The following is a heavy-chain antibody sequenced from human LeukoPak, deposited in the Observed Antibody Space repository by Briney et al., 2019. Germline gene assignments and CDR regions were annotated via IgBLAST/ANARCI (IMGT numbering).Heavy chain of an antibody. Sequence: GGSLRLSCAASGFTFSSYSMNWVRQAPGKGLEWVSSISSSSSYIYYADSVKGRFTISRDNAKNSLYLQMNSLKAEDTAVYFCTTRGYSIGWADWGFYYWGQGTLVTVSS. V-gene: IGHV3-21*03. J-gene: IGHJ4*02. CDR3: TTRGYSIGWADWGFYY. D-gene: IGHD6-19*01. CDR1: GFTFSSYS. CDR2: ISSSSSYI.